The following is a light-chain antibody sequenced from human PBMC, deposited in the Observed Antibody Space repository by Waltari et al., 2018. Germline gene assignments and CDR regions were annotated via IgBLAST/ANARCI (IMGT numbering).Light chain of an antibody. J-gene: IGKJ3*01. CDR1: QSVSSSY. CDR2: GAS. CDR3: QQYGSSRVT. V-gene: IGKV3-20*01. Sequence: EIVLTQSPGTLSLSPGERATLSCRASQSVSSSYLAWYQQKPVQAPRLLIYGASSRATGIPDRFSGSGSGTDFTLTISRLEPEDFAVYYCQQYGSSRVTFGPGTKVDIK.